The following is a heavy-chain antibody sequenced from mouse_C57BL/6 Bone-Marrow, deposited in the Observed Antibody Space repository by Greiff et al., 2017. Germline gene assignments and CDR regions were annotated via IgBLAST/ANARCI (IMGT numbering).Heavy chain of an antibody. D-gene: IGHD2-3*01. J-gene: IGHJ3*01. CDR1: GYTFTSYW. Sequence: QVHVKQPGAELVRPGTSVKLSCKASGYTFTSYWMHWVKQRPGQGLEWIGVIDPSDSYTNYNQKFKGKATLTVDTSSSTAYMQLSSLTSEDSAVYYCARGLLGSWFAYWGQGTLVTVSA. CDR2: IDPSDSYT. V-gene: IGHV1-59*01. CDR3: ARGLLGSWFAY.